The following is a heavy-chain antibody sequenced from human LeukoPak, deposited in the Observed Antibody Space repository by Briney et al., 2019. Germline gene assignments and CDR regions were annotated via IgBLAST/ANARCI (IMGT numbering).Heavy chain of an antibody. J-gene: IGHJ5*02. CDR1: GGSISSGSYY. V-gene: IGHV4-61*02. CDR3: ARVTARYWFDH. Sequence: PSETLSLTCTVSGGSISSGSYYWSWIRQPAGKGLEWIGRIYTSGSTNYNPSLKSRVTISVDTSKNQFSLKLSSVTAADTAVYYCARVTARYWFDHWGQGTLVTVSS. D-gene: IGHD2-21*02. CDR2: IYTSGST.